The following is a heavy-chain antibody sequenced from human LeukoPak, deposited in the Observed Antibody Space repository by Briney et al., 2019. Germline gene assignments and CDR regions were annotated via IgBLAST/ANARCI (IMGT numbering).Heavy chain of an antibody. CDR2: ISTSGSTI. Sequence: PGGSLRLSCAASGFTFSDYYMSWNRQAPGKGLEWVSYISTSGSTISYADSVKGRFTISRDNAKNSLYLQMNSLRAEDTAVYYCANGRLWETGYYPEGYWGQGTLVTVSS. J-gene: IGHJ4*02. CDR3: ANGRLWETGYYPEGY. V-gene: IGHV3-11*01. CDR1: GFTFSDYY. D-gene: IGHD3-9*01.